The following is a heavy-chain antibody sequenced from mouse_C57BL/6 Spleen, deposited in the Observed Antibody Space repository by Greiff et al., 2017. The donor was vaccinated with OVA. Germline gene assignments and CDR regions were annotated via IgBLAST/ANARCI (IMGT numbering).Heavy chain of an antibody. V-gene: IGHV1-69*01. CDR3: ARSTTVVERYFDY. J-gene: IGHJ2*01. D-gene: IGHD1-1*01. CDR1: GYTFTSYW. Sequence: QVQLQQPGAELVMPGASVKLSCKASGYTFTSYWMHWVKQRPGQGLEWIGEIDPSDSYTNYTQKFKGKSTLSVDKSSSTAYMQLSSLTSEDSAVYYCARSTTVVERYFDYWGQGTTLTVSS. CDR2: IDPSDSYT.